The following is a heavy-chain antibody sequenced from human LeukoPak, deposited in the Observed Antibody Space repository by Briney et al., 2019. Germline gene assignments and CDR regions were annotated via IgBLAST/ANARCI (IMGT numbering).Heavy chain of an antibody. CDR2: ISGSGGST. J-gene: IGHJ5*02. CDR3: AKSSVVVEPYNWFDP. CDR1: GFTFSSYA. D-gene: IGHD2-15*01. V-gene: IGHV3-23*01. Sequence: GGSLRLSCAASGFTFSSYALSWVRQAPGKGLEWVSAISGSGGSTYYADSVKGRFTISRDNSKNTLYLQMNSLRAEDTAVYYCAKSSVVVEPYNWFDPWGQGTLVTVSS.